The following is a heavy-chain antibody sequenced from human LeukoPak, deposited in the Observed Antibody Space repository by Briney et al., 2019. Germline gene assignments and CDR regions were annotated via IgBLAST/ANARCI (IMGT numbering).Heavy chain of an antibody. D-gene: IGHD6-19*01. CDR1: GFTFSSYV. Sequence: GGSLRLSCAASGFTFSSYVMSWVRQAPGKGLEWVSAISGSGGSTYYADSVKGRFTISRDNSKNTLYLQMNSLRAEDTAVYYCAKDRDSSGWYDYYYYYGMDVWGQGTTVTVSS. CDR2: ISGSGGST. V-gene: IGHV3-23*01. CDR3: AKDRDSSGWYDYYYYYGMDV. J-gene: IGHJ6*02.